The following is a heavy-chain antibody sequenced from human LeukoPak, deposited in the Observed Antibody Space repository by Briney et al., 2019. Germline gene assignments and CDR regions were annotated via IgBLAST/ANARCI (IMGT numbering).Heavy chain of an antibody. Sequence: PSETLSLTCTVSGGSISSYYWSWIRRPPGKGLEWIGYIYYSGSTNYNPSPKSRVTISVDTSKNQFSLKLSSVTAADTAVYYCARGHVGQLWFVPGVAFDIWGQGTMVTVSS. V-gene: IGHV4-59*01. CDR1: GGSISSYY. CDR2: IYYSGST. J-gene: IGHJ3*02. CDR3: ARGHVGQLWFVPGVAFDI. D-gene: IGHD5-18*01.